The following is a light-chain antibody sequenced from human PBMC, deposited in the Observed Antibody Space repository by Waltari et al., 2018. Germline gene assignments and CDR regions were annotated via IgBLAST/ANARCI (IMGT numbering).Light chain of an antibody. CDR1: SSNIGSNT. CDR2: INT. Sequence: QSVLTQPPSASGTPGQRVTISCSGSSSNIGSNTVSWYQQPPDTAPKLLIYINTQRPSRVPDRFCGSRSGTAASLAISGLQSEDEADYYCAAWDDSRGYVFGTGTKVTVL. J-gene: IGLJ1*01. CDR3: AAWDDSRGYV. V-gene: IGLV1-44*01.